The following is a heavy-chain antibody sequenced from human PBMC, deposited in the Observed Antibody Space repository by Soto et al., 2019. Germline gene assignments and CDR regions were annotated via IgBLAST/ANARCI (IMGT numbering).Heavy chain of an antibody. CDR1: GGSISSYY. Sequence: SETLSLTXTVSGGSISSYYWAWIRQSAGKGLEWIWRIYISGTTNYNPSLKSRGTMSVDTSKNQFSLKLSSVTAADTAVYYCPRGWELLDYWGQGTLVTVSS. CDR3: PRGWELLDY. J-gene: IGHJ4*02. V-gene: IGHV4-4*07. D-gene: IGHD1-26*01. CDR2: IYISGTT.